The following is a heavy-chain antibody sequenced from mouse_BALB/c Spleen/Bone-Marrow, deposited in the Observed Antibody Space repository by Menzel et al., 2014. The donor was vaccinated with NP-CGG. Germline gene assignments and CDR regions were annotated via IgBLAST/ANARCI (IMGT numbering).Heavy chain of an antibody. CDR3: ARRYGYGAMDY. J-gene: IGHJ4*01. D-gene: IGHD1-2*01. Sequence: VQLKDSGGGLVKPGGSLKLSCAASGFAFSSYDMSWVRQTPEKRLEWVAYISSGGGSTYYPDTVKGRFTISRDNAKNTLYLQMSSLKSEDTAMYYCARRYGYGAMDYWGQGTSVTVSS. V-gene: IGHV5-12-1*01. CDR2: ISSGGGST. CDR1: GFAFSSYD.